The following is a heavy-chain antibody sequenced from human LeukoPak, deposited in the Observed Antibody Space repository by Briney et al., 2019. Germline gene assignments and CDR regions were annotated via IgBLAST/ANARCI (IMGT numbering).Heavy chain of an antibody. J-gene: IGHJ4*02. CDR1: GFTFSSYS. CDR2: ISSSSSYI. D-gene: IGHD5-18*01. Sequence: GGSLRLSCAASGFTFSSYSMNWVRQAPGKGLEWVSSISSSSSYIYYADSVKGRFTISRDNAKNSLYLQMNSLRAEDTAVYYCAKERGGHNYGYLDYWGQGTLVTVSS. CDR3: AKERGGHNYGYLDY. V-gene: IGHV3-21*01.